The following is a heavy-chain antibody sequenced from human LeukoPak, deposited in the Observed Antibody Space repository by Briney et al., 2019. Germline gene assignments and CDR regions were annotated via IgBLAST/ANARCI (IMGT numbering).Heavy chain of an antibody. Sequence: GASVKVSCMASGYTFTSYDINWVRQATGQGLEWMGWMNPNSGNTGYAQKFQGRVTITRNTSISTAYMELSSLRSEDTAVYYCARGSRTFITIFGVVIRGKDYYYYMDVGGKGTTVTVSS. V-gene: IGHV1-8*03. CDR2: MNPNSGNT. CDR1: GYTFTSYD. D-gene: IGHD3-3*01. CDR3: ARGSRTFITIFGVVIRGKDYYYYMDV. J-gene: IGHJ6*03.